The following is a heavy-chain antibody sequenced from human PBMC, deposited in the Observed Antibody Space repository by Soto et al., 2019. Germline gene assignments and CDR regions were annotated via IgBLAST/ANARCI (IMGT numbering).Heavy chain of an antibody. D-gene: IGHD2-8*01. Sequence: EVQLVESGGDLVQPGGSLRLSCVASGFTFSPYWMSWVRQAPGSGLQWVATINNDGSEKYYADSVKGRFTISRHNARDSLYLQLTSLRAEDTAIYYCARGSNQDYWGQGTLVAVSS. CDR1: GFTFSPYW. CDR3: ARGSNQDY. CDR2: INNDGSEK. J-gene: IGHJ4*02. V-gene: IGHV3-7*03.